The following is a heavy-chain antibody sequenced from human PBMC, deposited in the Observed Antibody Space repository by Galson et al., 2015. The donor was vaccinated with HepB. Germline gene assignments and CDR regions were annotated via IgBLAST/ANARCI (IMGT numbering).Heavy chain of an antibody. CDR3: ARDRVDTAMVAAPSDY. Sequence: SVKVSCKASGYTFTGYYMHWVRQAPGQGLEWMGWINPNSGGTNYAQKFQGRVTMTRDTSISTAYMELSRLRSDDTAVYYCARDRVDTAMVAAPSDYWGQGTLVTVSS. CDR1: GYTFTGYY. J-gene: IGHJ4*02. CDR2: INPNSGGT. V-gene: IGHV1-2*02. D-gene: IGHD5-18*01.